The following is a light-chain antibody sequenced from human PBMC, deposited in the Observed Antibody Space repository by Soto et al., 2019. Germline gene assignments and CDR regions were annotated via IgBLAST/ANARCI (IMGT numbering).Light chain of an antibody. CDR2: VAS. Sequence: IQMTQAPSSMAVSIRGRVTITYLASQGISSWLAWYQQKPGKAPRLLIYVASSLQSGVPSRFSGSGSGTDFTLSISGLEPEDFATYYCQQSHSTPRTFGQGTKVDNK. V-gene: IGKV1-12*01. CDR1: QGISSW. J-gene: IGKJ1*01. CDR3: QQSHSTPRT.